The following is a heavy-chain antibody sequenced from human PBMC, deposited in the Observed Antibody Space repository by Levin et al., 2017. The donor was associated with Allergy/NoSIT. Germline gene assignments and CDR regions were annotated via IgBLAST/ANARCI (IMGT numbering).Heavy chain of an antibody. J-gene: IGHJ6*02. CDR2: INPKSGGT. Sequence: ASVKVSCKASGYTFTGYYMHWVRQAPGQGLEWMGWINPKSGGTNYAQKFQGRVTMTRDTSISTAYMELSRLSSDDTAVYYCARDIVEEWELLGLGYAMDVWGQGTTVTVSS. V-gene: IGHV1-2*02. CDR3: ARDIVEEWELLGLGYAMDV. D-gene: IGHD1-26*01. CDR1: GYTFTGYY.